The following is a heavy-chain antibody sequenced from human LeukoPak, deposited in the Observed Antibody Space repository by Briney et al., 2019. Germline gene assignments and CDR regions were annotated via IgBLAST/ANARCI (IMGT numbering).Heavy chain of an antibody. J-gene: IGHJ3*02. CDR2: IYPGDSDT. CDR1: GYSFTSYW. V-gene: IGHV5-51*01. Sequence: GESLKISCKGSGYSFTSYWIGWVRQMPGKGLEWMGIIYPGDSDTRYSPSFQGQVTISADKSISTAYLQWSSLKASDTAMYYCARHLYRGKPPLYDAFDIWGQGTMVTVSS. CDR3: ARHLYRGKPPLYDAFDI. D-gene: IGHD2-15*01.